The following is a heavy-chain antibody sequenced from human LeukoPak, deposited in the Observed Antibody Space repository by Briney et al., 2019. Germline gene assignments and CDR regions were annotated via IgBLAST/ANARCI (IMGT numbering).Heavy chain of an antibody. Sequence: GRSLRLSCAASGFTFSSYGMHWVRQAPGKGLEGVAVIWYDGSNKYYADSVKGRFTISRDNSKNTLYLQMNSLRAEDTAVYYCAKDDGIAGRWPFAFDIWGQGTMVTVSS. J-gene: IGHJ3*02. CDR3: AKDDGIAGRWPFAFDI. CDR2: IWYDGSNK. D-gene: IGHD6-13*01. CDR1: GFTFSSYG. V-gene: IGHV3-33*06.